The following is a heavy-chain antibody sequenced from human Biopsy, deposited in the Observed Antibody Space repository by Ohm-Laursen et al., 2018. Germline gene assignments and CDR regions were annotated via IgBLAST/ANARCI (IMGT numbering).Heavy chain of an antibody. Sequence: PSETLSLTCSVSGGSINSGGHFWGWVRQSPGKGLEWIGYIYDNGDTHYNPSLMSLVSISADTSKNQVSLRLNSVTAADTAVYYCTRVRTFEGVIGGYYFDSWGQGILVTVSS. CDR2: IYDNGDT. CDR3: TRVRTFEGVIGGYYFDS. V-gene: IGHV4-31*01. J-gene: IGHJ4*02. D-gene: IGHD3-16*02. CDR1: GGSINSGGHF.